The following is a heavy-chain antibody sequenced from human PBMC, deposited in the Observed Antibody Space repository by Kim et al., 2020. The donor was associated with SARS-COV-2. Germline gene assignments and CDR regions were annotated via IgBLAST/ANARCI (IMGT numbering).Heavy chain of an antibody. CDR1: GYSFTSYW. J-gene: IGHJ6*02. Sequence: GESLKISCKGSGYSFTSYWIGWVRQMPGKGLEWMGIIYPGDSDTRYSPSFQGQVTISADKSISTAYLQWSSLKASDTAMYYCASSLYSSSRHDRRYYGMDVWGQGTTVTVSS. V-gene: IGHV5-51*01. CDR2: IYPGDSDT. CDR3: ASSLYSSSRHDRRYYGMDV. D-gene: IGHD6-13*01.